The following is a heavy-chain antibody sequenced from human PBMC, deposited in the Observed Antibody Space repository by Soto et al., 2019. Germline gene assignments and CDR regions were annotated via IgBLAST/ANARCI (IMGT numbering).Heavy chain of an antibody. V-gene: IGHV3-33*01. J-gene: IGHJ6*02. D-gene: IGHD6-13*01. CDR2: IWYDGSNK. CDR3: ARDDYSSSWYNPYGMDV. Sequence: GGSLRLSCAASGFTFSSYGMHWVRQAPGKGLEWVAVIWYDGSNKYYADSVKGRFTISRDNSKNTLYLQMNSLRAEDTAVYYCARDDYSSSWYNPYGMDVWGQGTTVTVSS. CDR1: GFTFSSYG.